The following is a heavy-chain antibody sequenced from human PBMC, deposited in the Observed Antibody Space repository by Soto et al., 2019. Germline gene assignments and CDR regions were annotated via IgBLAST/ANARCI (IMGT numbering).Heavy chain of an antibody. CDR1: GFTFSTYA. J-gene: IGHJ6*02. D-gene: IGHD2-21*01. CDR2: ISYDGSNK. Sequence: PVGSLRLSCAASGFTFSTYAMHWVRQAPGKGLEWVAVISYDGSNKYYADSAKGRFTISRDNSKNTLYLQMNSLRAEDTAVYYCARCGILNNQTGPQGYYYYGMDVWGQGTTVTVSS. CDR3: ARCGILNNQTGPQGYYYYGMDV. V-gene: IGHV3-30-3*01.